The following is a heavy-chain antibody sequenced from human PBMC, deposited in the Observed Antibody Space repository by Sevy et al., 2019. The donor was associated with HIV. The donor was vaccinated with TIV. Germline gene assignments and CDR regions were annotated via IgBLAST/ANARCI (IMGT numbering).Heavy chain of an antibody. D-gene: IGHD6-19*01. Sequence: GGSLRLSCAASGFTFRRYAMNWVRQAPGKGLQWVSAVSGSARTTYYADSVKGRFTVSRYNSRNIQYLQMNNLRADDTAVYYCASEGLGYNSGRNDALNFWGQGTMVTVSS. V-gene: IGHV3-23*01. J-gene: IGHJ3*01. CDR3: ASEGLGYNSGRNDALNF. CDR2: VSGSARTT. CDR1: GFTFRRYA.